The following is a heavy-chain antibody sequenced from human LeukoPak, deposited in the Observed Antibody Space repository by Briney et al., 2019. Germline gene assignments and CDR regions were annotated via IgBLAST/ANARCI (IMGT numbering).Heavy chain of an antibody. V-gene: IGHV2-5*02. D-gene: IGHD6-13*01. CDR2: IYWDDAK. J-gene: IGHJ4*02. CDR3: AHRPEPLAAGGTPRLTFDC. Sequence: NGSGPTLASPTQTLTLTCTYSGFERSTSGVGVGWIRQTPGKALEWLALIYWDDAKRYSPSLKSRLTFTKATSKNKAVLTITIRDPVDTATHYCAHRPEPLAAGGTPRLTFDCWGQGTMVTVSS. CDR1: GFERSTSGVG.